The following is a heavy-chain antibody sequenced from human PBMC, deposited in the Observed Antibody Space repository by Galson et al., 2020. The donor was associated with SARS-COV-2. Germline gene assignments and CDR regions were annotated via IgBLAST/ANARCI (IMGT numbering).Heavy chain of an antibody. CDR2: LYHNGFV. Sequence: SETLSLTCTVSGGFVSSSNYYWGWIRQPTGKGLEWIGNLYHNGFVYINPSLNGRVAMSVDTSKNQFSLEVRSVTAADTALYYCARVPFDRYNWFDPWGQGTLVTVSS. D-gene: IGHD3-9*01. CDR1: GGFVSSSNYY. J-gene: IGHJ5*02. CDR3: ARVPFDRYNWFDP. V-gene: IGHV4-39*07.